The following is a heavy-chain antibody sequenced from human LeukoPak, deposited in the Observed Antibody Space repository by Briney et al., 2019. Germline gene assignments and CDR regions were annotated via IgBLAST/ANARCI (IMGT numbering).Heavy chain of an antibody. V-gene: IGHV3-23*01. D-gene: IGHD6-19*01. CDR2: ISGSGSST. Sequence: GGSLRLSCAASGFTFSSHAMSWVRQAPGKGLEWVSAISGSGSSTYYADSVKGRFTISRDNSKNTLYLQMNSLRAEDTAVYYCAIIGYSSGWLFDYWGQGTLVTVSS. CDR3: AIIGYSSGWLFDY. CDR1: GFTFSSHA. J-gene: IGHJ4*02.